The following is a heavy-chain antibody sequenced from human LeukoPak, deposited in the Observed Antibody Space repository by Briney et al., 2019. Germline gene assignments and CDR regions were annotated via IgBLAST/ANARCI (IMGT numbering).Heavy chain of an antibody. V-gene: IGHV2-5*01. J-gene: IGHJ3*02. CDR2: IYWNDDK. Sequence: SGPTLVNPTQTLTLTCTFSGFSLTTTGVGVGWIRQPPGKALEWLALIYWNDDKRYSPSLKSRLTITEDTSKNQVVLTMTNMDPVDTATYYCARRREMATLVYAFDIWGQGTMVTVSS. CDR3: ARRREMATLVYAFDI. CDR1: GFSLTTTGVG. D-gene: IGHD5-24*01.